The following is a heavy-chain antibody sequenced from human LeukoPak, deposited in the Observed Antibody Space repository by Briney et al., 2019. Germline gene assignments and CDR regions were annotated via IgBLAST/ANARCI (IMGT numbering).Heavy chain of an antibody. Sequence: SETLSLTCAVYGGSFSGYYWSWIRQPPGKGLEWIGEINHSGSTNYNPSLKSRVTISVDTSKNQFYLKLSSVTAADTAVYYCASSAADYDFWSGYYIDYWGQGTLVTVSS. CDR1: GGSFSGYY. V-gene: IGHV4-34*01. D-gene: IGHD3-3*01. CDR3: ASSAADYDFWSGYYIDY. J-gene: IGHJ4*02. CDR2: INHSGST.